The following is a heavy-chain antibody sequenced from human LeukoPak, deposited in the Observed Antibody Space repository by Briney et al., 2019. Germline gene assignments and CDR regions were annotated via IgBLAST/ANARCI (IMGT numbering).Heavy chain of an antibody. CDR1: GGSISTYY. CDR2: IYHSGST. V-gene: IGHV4-59*01. Sequence: SETLSLTCTVSGGSISTYYWNWIRQPPGKGLDWIGYIYHSGSTNYNPSLKSRVTISVDTSKTQISLKLRAVTAADTAVYYCARSRVWSDYWGYFDYWGQGTLVTVSS. CDR3: ARSRVWSDYWGYFDY. J-gene: IGHJ4*02. D-gene: IGHD3-3*01.